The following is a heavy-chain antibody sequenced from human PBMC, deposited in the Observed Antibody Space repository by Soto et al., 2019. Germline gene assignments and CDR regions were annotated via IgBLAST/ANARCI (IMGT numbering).Heavy chain of an antibody. CDR3: AAGSNVTASSFDY. Sequence: SVKVSCKASGFTFTSSAVQWVRQARGQRLEWIGWIVVGSGNTNYAQKFQERVTITRDMSTSTAYMELSSLRSEDTDVYYCAAGSNVTASSFDYWRQRHLVTVT. CDR1: GFTFTSSA. J-gene: IGHJ4*02. CDR2: IVVGSGNT. D-gene: IGHD2-21*02. V-gene: IGHV1-58*01.